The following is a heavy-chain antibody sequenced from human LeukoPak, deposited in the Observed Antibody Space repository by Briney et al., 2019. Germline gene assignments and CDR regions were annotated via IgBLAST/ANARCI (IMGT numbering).Heavy chain of an antibody. Sequence: TSQTLSLTCAISGDSVSSNSAAWNWIRQSPSRGLEWLGRTYYRSKWYNDYAVSVKSRITINPDTSKNQFSLQLNSVTPEDTAVYYCARDGWGITMVRGVLYGMDVWGQGTTVTVSS. CDR2: TYYRSKWYN. V-gene: IGHV6-1*01. D-gene: IGHD3-10*01. CDR1: GDSVSSNSAA. J-gene: IGHJ6*02. CDR3: ARDGWGITMVRGVLYGMDV.